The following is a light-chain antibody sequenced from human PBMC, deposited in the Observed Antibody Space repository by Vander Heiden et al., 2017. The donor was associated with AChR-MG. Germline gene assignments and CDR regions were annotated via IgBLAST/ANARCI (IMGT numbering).Light chain of an antibody. CDR3: RLEDSTPHT. J-gene: IGKJ4*01. CDR2: WAS. Sequence: DIVLTQSSHSLPVSLGERATVNCKSSQSVLYSSNNKNYLASYQHKPGQPPKLLIYWASTRESAVPDPFTGSRSRTAFTLTISSLQAEDVAVYYCRLEDSTPHTFGGRTKVEIK. V-gene: IGKV4-1*01. CDR1: QSVLYSSNNKNY.